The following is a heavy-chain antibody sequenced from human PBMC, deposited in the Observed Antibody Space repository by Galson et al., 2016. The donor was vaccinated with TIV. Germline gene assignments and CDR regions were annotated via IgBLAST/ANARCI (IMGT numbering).Heavy chain of an antibody. D-gene: IGHD3-22*01. CDR2: MSPSNGNT. CDR3: ARGHYYDSSGYSFDF. J-gene: IGHJ4*02. V-gene: IGHV1-8*01. CDR1: GYTFTSFG. Sequence: SVKVSCKASGYTFTSFGISWIRQAPGQGLEWMGWMSPSNGNTGYAQEFRGRITMTRHPSTTTVYMELSGLTSEDTAVYYCARGHYYDSSGYSFDFWGQGTLVTVSS.